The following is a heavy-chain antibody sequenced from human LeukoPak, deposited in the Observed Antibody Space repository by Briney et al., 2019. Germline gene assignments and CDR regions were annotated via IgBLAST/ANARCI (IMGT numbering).Heavy chain of an antibody. J-gene: IGHJ4*02. CDR1: RVTAITND. V-gene: IGHV3-53*01. CDR2: LYSDGNT. D-gene: IGHD1-14*01. Sequence: GGCLRDSPAAPRVTAITNDMTLVRLAPPKGHEQLSVLYSDGNTHYAAAVQCRFTISRDNTKNTLYLEMNSLSPDDTAVYYCARGVEPLAANTLAYWGQGTLVTVSS. CDR3: ARGVEPLAANTLAY.